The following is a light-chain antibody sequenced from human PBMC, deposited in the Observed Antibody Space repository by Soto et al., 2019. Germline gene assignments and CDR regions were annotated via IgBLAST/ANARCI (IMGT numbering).Light chain of an antibody. Sequence: QSVLTQPASVSGSPGQSITISCAGTSGEVGGYNHVAWYQQHPGKAPKLMIYEVSKRPSGVSNRFSGSKSGNTASLNISGLQAEDEADYYCISYTASSTSYVFGTGTKVTVL. J-gene: IGLJ1*01. CDR2: EVS. CDR3: ISYTASSTSYV. CDR1: SGEVGGYNH. V-gene: IGLV2-14*01.